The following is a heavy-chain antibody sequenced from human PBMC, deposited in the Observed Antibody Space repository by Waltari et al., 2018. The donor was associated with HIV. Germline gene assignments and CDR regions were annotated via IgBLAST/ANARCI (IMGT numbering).Heavy chain of an antibody. D-gene: IGHD3-9*01. CDR3: TTIQFYDVFEF. CDR2: IKTKTDGGTV. V-gene: IGHV3-15*01. J-gene: IGHJ4*02. CDR1: GFTFSNAW. Sequence: EVQLVESGGGLGTPGGSLRLSCVVSGFTFSNAWMSWVRQAPGKGLEWVGRIKTKTDGGTVDYSAPVTGRFTISRYDSQSTLYLEINSLKTEDTAVYYCTTIQFYDVFEFWGQGTLVTVSS.